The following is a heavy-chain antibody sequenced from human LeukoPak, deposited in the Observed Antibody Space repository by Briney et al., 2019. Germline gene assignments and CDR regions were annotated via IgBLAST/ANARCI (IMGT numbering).Heavy chain of an antibody. J-gene: IGHJ4*02. Sequence: GGSLRLSCAASGFTVSSNYMSWVRQAPGKGLEWVSAIYSGGSTYYADSVKGRFTISRDNSKNTLYLQMNSLRAEDTAVYYCAREYGSGTGDYWGQGTLVTVSS. CDR3: AREYGSGTGDY. V-gene: IGHV3-53*01. CDR2: IYSGGST. D-gene: IGHD3-10*01. CDR1: GFTVSSNY.